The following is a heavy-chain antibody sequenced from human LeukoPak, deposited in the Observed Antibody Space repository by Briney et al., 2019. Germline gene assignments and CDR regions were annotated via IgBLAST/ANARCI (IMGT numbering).Heavy chain of an antibody. Sequence: ASVKVSCKVSGYTLTELSMHWVRQAPGKGLEWMGGFDPEDGETIYAQKFQGRVTMTEDTSTDTAYMELSSLRSEDTAVYYCATDLLSDSSGYPSPDYWGQGTLVTVSS. D-gene: IGHD3-22*01. CDR1: GYTLTELS. CDR3: ATDLLSDSSGYPSPDY. V-gene: IGHV1-24*01. J-gene: IGHJ4*02. CDR2: FDPEDGET.